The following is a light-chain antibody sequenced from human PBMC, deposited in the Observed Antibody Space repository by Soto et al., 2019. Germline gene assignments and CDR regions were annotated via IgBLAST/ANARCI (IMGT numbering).Light chain of an antibody. Sequence: QSVLTQPPSVSGAPGQRVTISCTGSSSNIGAGQDVHWYQQLPGTAPKLLIPGNSNRPSGVPDRFSGSKSATSAPLAITGLQAEDEADYCCQSYDSSLSYVFRTGTKLTVL. CDR1: SSNIGAGQD. CDR2: GNS. J-gene: IGLJ1*01. CDR3: QSYDSSLSYV. V-gene: IGLV1-40*01.